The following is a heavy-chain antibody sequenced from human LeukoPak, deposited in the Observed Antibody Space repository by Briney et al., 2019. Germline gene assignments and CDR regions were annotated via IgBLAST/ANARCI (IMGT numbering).Heavy chain of an antibody. V-gene: IGHV3-23*01. CDR2: ISGSGGST. J-gene: IGHJ4*02. CDR3: AKNFQGSWYYFDY. Sequence: GGSLRLSCAASGFTFSSYAMSWVRQAPGKGLEWVSAISGSGGSTYYADSVKGRFTISRDNSKNTLYVQMNSLRGVDTAVYYCAKNFQGSWYYFDYWGQGTLVTVSS. D-gene: IGHD6-13*01. CDR1: GFTFSSYA.